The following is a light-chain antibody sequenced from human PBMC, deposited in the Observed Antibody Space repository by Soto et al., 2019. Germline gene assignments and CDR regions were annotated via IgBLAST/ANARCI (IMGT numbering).Light chain of an antibody. CDR1: QSISSY. J-gene: IGKJ2*01. Sequence: DIQITQSPSSLSASVGDRVTITCRASQSISSYLNWYQQKPGKAPKLLIYAASSLQSGVQSRFSGSGSGTDFTLTISSLQPEDFATYYCQQSYSTPMYTFGQGTKLEIK. V-gene: IGKV1-39*01. CDR3: QQSYSTPMYT. CDR2: AAS.